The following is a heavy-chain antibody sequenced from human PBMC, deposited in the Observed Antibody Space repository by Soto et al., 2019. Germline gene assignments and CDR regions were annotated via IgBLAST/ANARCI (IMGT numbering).Heavy chain of an antibody. Sequence: GESLKISCKGSGYRFTSYWIGWVRQMPGKGLEWMGIFYPGDSDTRYSPSFQGRVTISADKSTSTAYLQWSNLKASDTAIYYCAISSIAAAGFDYWGQGALVTVSS. CDR1: GYRFTSYW. D-gene: IGHD6-13*01. J-gene: IGHJ4*02. CDR2: FYPGDSDT. V-gene: IGHV5-51*01. CDR3: AISSIAAAGFDY.